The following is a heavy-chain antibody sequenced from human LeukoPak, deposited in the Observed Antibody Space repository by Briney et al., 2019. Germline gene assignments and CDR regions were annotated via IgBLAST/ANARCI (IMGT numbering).Heavy chain of an antibody. D-gene: IGHD6-19*01. CDR1: GYTFTTYY. CDR3: ARGIGEQWLDRDFDY. V-gene: IGHV1-46*01. J-gene: IGHJ4*02. CDR2: INPSGGRT. Sequence: ASVKVSCKASGYTFTTYYMQWVRQAPGQGLEWMGIINPSGGRTTYAQKFQGRVTMTSDMSTDTVYMELSSLRSEDTAVYYCARGIGEQWLDRDFDYWGQGILVTVSS.